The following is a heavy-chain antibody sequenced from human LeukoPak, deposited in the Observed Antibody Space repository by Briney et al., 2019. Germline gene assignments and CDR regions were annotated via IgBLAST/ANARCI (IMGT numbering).Heavy chain of an antibody. CDR2: ITYSGGST. CDR1: GFTFSSSG. CDR3: AKDPDVLLWFGEWYFDY. D-gene: IGHD3-10*01. V-gene: IGHV3-23*01. J-gene: IGHJ4*02. Sequence: PGGSLRLSCAASGFTFSSSGMSWVRQAPGKGLEWVSSITYSGGSTYYADSVKGRFTISRDNSRNTLYLQMNSLTAEDTAVYYCAKDPDVLLWFGEWYFDYWGQGTLVTVSS.